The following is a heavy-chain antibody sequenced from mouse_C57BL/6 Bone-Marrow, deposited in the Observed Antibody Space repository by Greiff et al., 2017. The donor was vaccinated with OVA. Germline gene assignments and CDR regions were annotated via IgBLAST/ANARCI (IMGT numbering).Heavy chain of an antibody. CDR1: GYTFTSYW. J-gene: IGHJ2*01. Sequence: QVQLQQPGAELVRPGTSVKLSCKASGYTFTSYWMHWVKQRPGQGLEWIGVLDPSASYTNYNQQFKGKATLTVDTSSSTAYMQLSSLTSEDSAVDYCARAYDSNFFFDYWGQGTTLTVSS. CDR2: LDPSASYT. CDR3: ARAYDSNFFFDY. D-gene: IGHD2-5*01. V-gene: IGHV1-59*01.